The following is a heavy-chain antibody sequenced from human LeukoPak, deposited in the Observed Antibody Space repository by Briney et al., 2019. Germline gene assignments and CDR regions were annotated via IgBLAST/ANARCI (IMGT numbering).Heavy chain of an antibody. Sequence: SVKVSCKASGGTFSSYAISWVRQAPGQGLEWMGRIIPIFGTANYAQKFQGRVTITTDESTSTACMELSSVRSEDTAVYYCARGRYFDQSLYYFDYWGQGTLVTVSS. CDR1: GGTFSSYA. CDR2: IIPIFGTA. V-gene: IGHV1-69*05. J-gene: IGHJ4*02. D-gene: IGHD3-9*01. CDR3: ARGRYFDQSLYYFDY.